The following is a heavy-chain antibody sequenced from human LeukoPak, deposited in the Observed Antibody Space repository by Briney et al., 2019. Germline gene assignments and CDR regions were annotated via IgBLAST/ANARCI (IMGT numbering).Heavy chain of an antibody. CDR2: ISYDGSNK. V-gene: IGHV3-30*04. Sequence: GGSLRLSCAASGFSFSSYAMHWVRQAPGKGLEWVAVISYDGSNKYYADSVKGRFTISRGNSKNSLYLQMNSMRADDTAVFYCARAPGGYDTSGYYYCWGQGTLVTVSS. CDR1: GFSFSSYA. J-gene: IGHJ4*02. D-gene: IGHD3-22*01. CDR3: ARAPGGYDTSGYYYC.